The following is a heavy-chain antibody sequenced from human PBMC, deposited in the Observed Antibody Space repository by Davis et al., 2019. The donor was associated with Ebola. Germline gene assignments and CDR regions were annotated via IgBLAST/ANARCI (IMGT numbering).Heavy chain of an antibody. CDR3: ARTSIVGTNTTASDI. CDR2: ISAYNGNT. J-gene: IGHJ3*02. D-gene: IGHD1-26*01. CDR1: GYTFTSYA. V-gene: IGHV1-18*01. Sequence: ASVKVSCKASGYTFTSYAMNWVRQAPGQGLEWMGWISAYNGNTNYAQKVQGRVTMTTDTSTGTAYMELRSLRSDDTAVYFCARTSIVGTNTTASDIWGQGTLVTVSS.